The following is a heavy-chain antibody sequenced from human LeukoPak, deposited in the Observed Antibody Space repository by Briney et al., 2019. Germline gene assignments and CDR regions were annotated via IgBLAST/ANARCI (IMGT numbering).Heavy chain of an antibody. CDR3: ARSLGCSSTSCYAP. CDR2: TSAYNGNT. CDR1: GYTFTSYG. J-gene: IGHJ5*02. V-gene: IGHV1-18*01. D-gene: IGHD2-2*01. Sequence: GASVKVSCKASGYTFTSYGISWVRQAPGQGLEWMGWTSAYNGNTNYAQKLQGRVTMTTDTSTSTAYMELRSLRSDDTAVYYCARSLGCSSTSCYAPWGQGTLVTVSS.